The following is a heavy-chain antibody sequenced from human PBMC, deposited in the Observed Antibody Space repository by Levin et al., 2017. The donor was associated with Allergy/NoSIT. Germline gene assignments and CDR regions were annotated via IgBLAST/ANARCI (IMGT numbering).Heavy chain of an antibody. CDR3: ALMSARRSLSP. CDR2: INPSGGTT. Sequence: ASVKVSCTASGNAFTSSYIHWVRQAPGQGLEWMGVINPSGGTTHNAQRFQDRATMTKDTSTGTVFMVLNRLTFEDTAIYYCALMSARRSLSPWGQGTLVTVSS. CDR1: GNAFTSSY. V-gene: IGHV1-46*01. J-gene: IGHJ5*02.